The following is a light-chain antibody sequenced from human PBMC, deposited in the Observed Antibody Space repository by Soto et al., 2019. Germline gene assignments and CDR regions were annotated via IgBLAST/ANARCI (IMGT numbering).Light chain of an antibody. CDR1: QTFSNTF. Sequence: EIVLTQSPGILSLSPGERATLSRRASQTFSNTFLSWFQQIPGQAPRLLIYGASMRATGIPDRFSGSGSGTDFTLTISRLEPEDFAVYYCQQCGSSSTFGQGTRLEIK. V-gene: IGKV3-20*01. J-gene: IGKJ5*01. CDR2: GAS. CDR3: QQCGSSST.